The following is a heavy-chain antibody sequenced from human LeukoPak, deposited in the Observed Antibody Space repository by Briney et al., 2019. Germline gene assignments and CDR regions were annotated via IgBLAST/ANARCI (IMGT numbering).Heavy chain of an antibody. CDR3: ARLTPAANFDS. J-gene: IGHJ4*02. V-gene: IGHV3-33*01. Sequence: LPGGSLRLSCAASGFTFSSYGMHWVRQAPGKGLEWVAVIWYDGSNKYYADSVKGRFTISRDNSKNTLYLQMNSLRAEDTAVYYCARLTPAANFDSWGQGPLVTVSS. CDR1: GFTFSSYG. CDR2: IWYDGSNK. D-gene: IGHD2-2*01.